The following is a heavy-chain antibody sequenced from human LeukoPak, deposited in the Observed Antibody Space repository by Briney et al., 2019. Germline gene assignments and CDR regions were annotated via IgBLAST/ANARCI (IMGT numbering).Heavy chain of an antibody. Sequence: SETLSLTCTVSGGSISGYHWSWIRQPPGKGLEWIGYIYYSGSTNYNPSLKSRVTISVDTSKNQFSLKPSSVTAADTAVYYCARHYCSGSGCYYFDFWGQGTLVTVSS. CDR2: IYYSGST. CDR3: ARHYCSGSGCYYFDF. V-gene: IGHV4-59*08. CDR1: GGSISGYH. J-gene: IGHJ4*02. D-gene: IGHD2-15*01.